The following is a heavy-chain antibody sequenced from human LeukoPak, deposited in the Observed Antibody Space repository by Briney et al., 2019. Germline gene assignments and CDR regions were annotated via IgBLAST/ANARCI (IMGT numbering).Heavy chain of an antibody. CDR1: GFTFSSYD. CDR3: ARVDFKQELWFGELLQGGRYGMDV. V-gene: IGHV3-13*01. J-gene: IGHJ6*02. Sequence: GGSLRLSCAASGFTFSSYDMHWVRQATGKGLEWVSAIGTAGDTYYPGSVKGRFTISRDNAKNSLYLQMNSLRAEDTAVYYCARVDFKQELWFGELLQGGRYGMDVWGQGTTVTVSS. D-gene: IGHD3-10*01. CDR2: IGTAGDT.